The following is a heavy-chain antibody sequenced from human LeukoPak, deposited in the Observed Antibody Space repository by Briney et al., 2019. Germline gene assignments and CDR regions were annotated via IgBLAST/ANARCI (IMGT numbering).Heavy chain of an antibody. CDR1: GGSITSTNY. J-gene: IGHJ4*02. Sequence: SETLSLTCGVSGGSITSTNYWTWVRQPPGKGLEWIGEVNLQGSTNYNPSLMGRVAITVDMSKNHISLQLTSVTAADTAVYYCAREGGPYRPLDYSGQGTLVTVSS. V-gene: IGHV4-4*02. CDR3: AREGGPYRPLDY. CDR2: VNLQGST.